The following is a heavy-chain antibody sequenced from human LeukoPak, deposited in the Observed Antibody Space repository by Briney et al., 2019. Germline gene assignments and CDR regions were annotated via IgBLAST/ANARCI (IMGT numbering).Heavy chain of an antibody. V-gene: IGHV1-69*04. D-gene: IGHD3-9*01. CDR2: IIPILGIA. CDR3: ARESGHVLRYFDWLLDLDAFDI. J-gene: IGHJ3*02. CDR1: GGTFSSYA. Sequence: ASVKVSCKASGGTFSSYAISWVRQAPGQGLEWMGRIIPILGIANYAQKFQVRVTITADKSTSTAYMELSSLRSEDTAVYYCARESGHVLRYFDWLLDLDAFDIWGQGTMVTVSS.